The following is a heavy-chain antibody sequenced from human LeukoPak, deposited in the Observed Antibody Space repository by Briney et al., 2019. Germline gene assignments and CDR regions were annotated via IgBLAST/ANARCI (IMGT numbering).Heavy chain of an antibody. CDR3: ARDGDSMGPYGMDV. V-gene: IGHV4-59*01. D-gene: IGHD2/OR15-2a*01. CDR2: IYYSGST. J-gene: IGHJ6*02. CDR1: GGSISSYY. Sequence: PSETLSLTCTVSGGSISSYYWSWIRQPPGKGLEWIGYIYYSGSTNYNPSLKSRVTISVDTSKNQFSLKLSSVTAADTAVYYCARDGDSMGPYGMDVWGQGTTVTVSS.